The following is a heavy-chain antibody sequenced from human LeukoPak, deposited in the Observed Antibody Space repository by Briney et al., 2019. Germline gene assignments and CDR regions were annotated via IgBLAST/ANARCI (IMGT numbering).Heavy chain of an antibody. D-gene: IGHD3-3*01. V-gene: IGHV4-30-2*01. J-gene: IGHJ3*02. CDR2: IYHSGST. Sequence: WVRQVPGKGLEWIGYIYHSGSTYYNPSLKSRVTISVDRSKNQFSLKLSSVTAADTAVYYCARVFGPAEAFDIWGQGTMVTVSS. CDR3: ARVFGPAEAFDI.